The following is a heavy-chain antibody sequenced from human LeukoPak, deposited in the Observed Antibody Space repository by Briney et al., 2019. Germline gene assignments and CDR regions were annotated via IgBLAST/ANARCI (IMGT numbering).Heavy chain of an antibody. CDR1: GFTFSSYG. CDR2: IRYDGSNK. Sequence: GGSLRLSCAASGFTFSSYGMHWVRQAPGKGLEWVAFIRYDGSNKYYADSVKGRFTISRDNSKNTLYLQMNSLRAEDTAVYYCARGIGVVVVPAAVQHWGQGTLVTVSS. D-gene: IGHD2-2*01. V-gene: IGHV3-30*02. J-gene: IGHJ1*01. CDR3: ARGIGVVVVPAAVQH.